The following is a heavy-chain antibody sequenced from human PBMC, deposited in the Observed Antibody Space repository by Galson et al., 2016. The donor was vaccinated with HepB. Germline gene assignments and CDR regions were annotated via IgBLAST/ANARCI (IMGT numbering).Heavy chain of an antibody. CDR2: VNPNGGSI. J-gene: IGHJ5*02. D-gene: IGHD6-6*01. CDR1: GYIFTNYL. CDR3: ARREAARPYNWFDP. V-gene: IGHV1-46*01. Sequence: SVKVSCKASGYIFTNYLMHWVRQAPGQGLEWMGIVNPNGGSIKYAQKFQGRVTMTSDTSTNTVYMELTSLKSEDKAVYYCARREAARPYNWFDPWGQGTLVTVSS.